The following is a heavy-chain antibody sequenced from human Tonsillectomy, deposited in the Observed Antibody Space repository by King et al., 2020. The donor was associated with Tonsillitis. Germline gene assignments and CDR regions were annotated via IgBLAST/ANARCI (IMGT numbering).Heavy chain of an antibody. CDR2: ISYDGSYK. Sequence: VQLVESGGGVVQPGGSLRLSCAVSGFTFSNFGIHWVRQAPGKGLEWVAVISYDGSYKYYADPVKGRFTISRDNSNNTLHLQMNSLRVEDTAVYYCVRDGTYYYGSGSQRNFDYWGQGAWSPSPQ. CDR3: VRDGTYYYGSGSQRNFDY. J-gene: IGHJ4*02. D-gene: IGHD3-10*01. CDR1: GFTFSNFG. V-gene: IGHV3-30*03.